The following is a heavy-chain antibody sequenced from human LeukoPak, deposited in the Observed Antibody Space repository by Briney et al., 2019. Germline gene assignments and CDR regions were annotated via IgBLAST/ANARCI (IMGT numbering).Heavy chain of an antibody. D-gene: IGHD3-3*01. CDR3: AIQRFWISYHCDS. J-gene: IGHJ4*02. V-gene: IGHV4-39*01. CDR1: GGSVTCSNHF. CDR2: FFHSGNT. Sequence: PSETLSLTCTLSGGSVTCSNHFWRWIRQPPGKGLEWIGTFFHSGNTYYNPSLKSRVTISADTSKNQLSLNMSSVTATDTAVYHCAIQRFWISYHCDSWGQGTLVTVSS.